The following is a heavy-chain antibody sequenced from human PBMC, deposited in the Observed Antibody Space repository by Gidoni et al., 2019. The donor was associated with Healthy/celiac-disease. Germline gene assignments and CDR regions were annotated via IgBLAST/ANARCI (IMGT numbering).Heavy chain of an antibody. J-gene: IGHJ6*02. V-gene: IGHV3-21*01. D-gene: IGHD6-13*01. CDR1: GFTFSRYS. CDR2: ISSSSSYI. CDR3: ARVIAAARYYYYGMDV. Sequence: EVQLVESGGGLVKPGGSLRLSCAASGFTFSRYSMNWVRQAPGKGLEWVSSISSSSSYIYYADSVKGRFTISRDNAKNSLYLQMNSLRAEDTAVYYCARVIAAARYYYYGMDVWGQGTTVTVSS.